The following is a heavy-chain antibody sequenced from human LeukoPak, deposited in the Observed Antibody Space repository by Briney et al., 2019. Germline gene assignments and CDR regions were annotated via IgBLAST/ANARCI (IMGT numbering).Heavy chain of an antibody. Sequence: SGGSLRLSCAASGFTFSSYDMHWVRQVTGKGLEWVSSIHTAGDTHYSGSVKGRFTISRENAKNSLYLQMNSLRAGDTAVYYCARGLPGGLDIWGQGTMVTVSP. CDR2: IHTAGDT. D-gene: IGHD2-8*02. V-gene: IGHV3-13*01. CDR3: ARGLPGGLDI. CDR1: GFTFSSYD. J-gene: IGHJ3*02.